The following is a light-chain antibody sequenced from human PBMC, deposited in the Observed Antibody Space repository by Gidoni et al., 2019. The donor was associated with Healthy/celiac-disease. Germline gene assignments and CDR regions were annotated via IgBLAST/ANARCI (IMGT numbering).Light chain of an antibody. CDR2: DAS. J-gene: IGKJ1*01. Sequence: DTQTTQSPSSLSASVGDRVTITCQTSQDISNYLNWYQQKPGKAPKLLIYDASNLETGVPSRFSVSGSGTDFTFTISSLQPEDIATYYCQQYDNLPRTFGQXTKVEIK. CDR3: QQYDNLPRT. V-gene: IGKV1-33*01. CDR1: QDISNY.